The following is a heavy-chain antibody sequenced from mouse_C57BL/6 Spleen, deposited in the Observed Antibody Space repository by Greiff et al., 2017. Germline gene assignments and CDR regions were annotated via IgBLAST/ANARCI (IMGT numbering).Heavy chain of an antibody. D-gene: IGHD2-4*01. Sequence: DVQLVASWGGLVQPGGSLKLSCAASGFTFSDYYMYWVRQTPEKRLEWVAYISNGGGSTYYPDNVKGRFTISRDNAKNTLYLQMSRLKSEDTAMYYCARLYDYDALYFDYWGQGTTLTVSS. CDR1: GFTFSDYY. CDR3: ARLYDYDALYFDY. V-gene: IGHV5-12*01. CDR2: ISNGGGST. J-gene: IGHJ2*01.